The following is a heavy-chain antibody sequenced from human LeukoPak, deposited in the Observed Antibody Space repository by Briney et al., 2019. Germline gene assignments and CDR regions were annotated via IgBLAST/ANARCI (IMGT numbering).Heavy chain of an antibody. Sequence: SETLSLTCTVSGGSISSSSYYWGWIRQPPGKGLEWIGSIYYSGSTYYNPSLKSRVTISVDTSKNQFSLKLSSVTAADTAVYYCARGRKDFWSGYIDYWGQGTLVTVSS. CDR2: IYYSGST. D-gene: IGHD3-3*01. J-gene: IGHJ4*02. CDR3: ARGRKDFWSGYIDY. V-gene: IGHV4-39*07. CDR1: GGSISSSSYY.